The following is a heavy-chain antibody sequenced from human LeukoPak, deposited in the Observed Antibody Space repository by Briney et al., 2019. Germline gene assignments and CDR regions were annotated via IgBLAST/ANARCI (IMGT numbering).Heavy chain of an antibody. CDR3: ARLAYCGGDCPRAFDI. J-gene: IGHJ3*02. D-gene: IGHD2-21*02. V-gene: IGHV3-69-1*02. CDR1: GFTFSNYG. Sequence: EGSLRLSCAASGFTFSNYGMNWVRQAPGKGLEWVSCIYASTNIYHADSVKGRFTISRDNAKNSLYLQMNSLRDEDTAVYYCARLAYCGGDCPRAFDIWGQGTMVTVSS. CDR2: IYASTNI.